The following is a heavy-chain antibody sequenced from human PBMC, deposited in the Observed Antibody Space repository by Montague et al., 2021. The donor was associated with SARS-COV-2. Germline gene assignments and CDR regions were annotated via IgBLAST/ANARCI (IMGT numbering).Heavy chain of an antibody. J-gene: IGHJ6*03. Sequence: SETLSLTCIVSGGSFSVCYWSWIRQPPGKGLEWIGEINHSGSTNYNPSLKSRVTISVDTSKNQVSLKLSSVTAADTAVYYCARMRFFDWPPHYYMDVWGKGTTVTVSS. CDR2: INHSGST. D-gene: IGHD3-9*01. CDR1: GGSFSVCY. CDR3: ARMRFFDWPPHYYMDV. V-gene: IGHV4-34*01.